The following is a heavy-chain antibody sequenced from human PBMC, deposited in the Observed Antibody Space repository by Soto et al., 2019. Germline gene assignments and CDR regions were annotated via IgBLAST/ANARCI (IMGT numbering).Heavy chain of an antibody. CDR1: DGSFSGYY. D-gene: IGHD2-8*02. CDR2: INHSGST. CDR3: ARDKITGLFDY. Sequence: SLTLSLTCAVFDGSFSGYYWTRIRQPPGTGLEWIGEINHSGSTNYNPSLKSRVTISVDTSKNQFSLKLTSVTAADTAVYYCARDKITGLFDYWGQGTLVPVSS. V-gene: IGHV4-34*01. J-gene: IGHJ4*02.